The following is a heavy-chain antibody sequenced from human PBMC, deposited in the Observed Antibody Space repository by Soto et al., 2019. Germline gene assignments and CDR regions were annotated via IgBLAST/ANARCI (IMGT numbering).Heavy chain of an antibody. V-gene: IGHV4-28*01. CDR1: GYSISSRNW. Sequence: PSVTLSLPCGVSGYSISSRNWWGWIRQPPGKGLEWIGYIYYSGTTYYNPSLKSRVTMSVDTSKNQFSLMLNSVTTLHTPVYYCPTARGDPQLHGLDYLAPGALLAISS. CDR2: IYYSGTT. J-gene: IGHJ4*01. D-gene: IGHD6-6*01. CDR3: PTARGDPQLHGLDY.